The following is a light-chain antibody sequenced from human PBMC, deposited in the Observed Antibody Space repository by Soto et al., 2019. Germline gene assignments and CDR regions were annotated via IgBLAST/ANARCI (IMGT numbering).Light chain of an antibody. J-gene: IGKJ1*01. V-gene: IGKV1-39*01. CDR2: LAS. Sequence: DIQMTQSPSSLSASIGDRVTISCRASQSISRSLTWFQQKPGKAPRLLISLASNLQSGVPSRFRGSGSGTDFTLTISSLQPEDFATYYCQQSYNSWTFGQGTKVEIK. CDR3: QQSYNSWT. CDR1: QSISRS.